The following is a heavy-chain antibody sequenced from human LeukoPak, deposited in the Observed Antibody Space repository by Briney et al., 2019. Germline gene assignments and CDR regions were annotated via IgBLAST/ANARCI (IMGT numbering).Heavy chain of an antibody. CDR1: GFTFSDYY. V-gene: IGHV3-11*01. Sequence: GGSLRLSCAASGFTFSDYYMSWLRQAPGKGLEWVSYISSSGSTIYYADSVKGRFTISRDNAKNSLYLQMNSLRAEDTAVYYCARDPVTYYTDYWGQGTLVTVSS. CDR3: ARDPVTYYTDY. J-gene: IGHJ4*02. D-gene: IGHD4-17*01. CDR2: ISSSGSTI.